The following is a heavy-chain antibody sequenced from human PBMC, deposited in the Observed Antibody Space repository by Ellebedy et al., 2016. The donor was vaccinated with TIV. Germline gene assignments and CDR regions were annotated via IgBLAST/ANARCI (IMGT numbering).Heavy chain of an antibody. CDR1: GGSFSGYY. V-gene: IGHV4-34*09. D-gene: IGHD2-2*02. CDR3: ARGGYCSSTSCYTRWFDP. CDR2: INHSGST. Sequence: SETLSLXXAVYGGSFSGYYWSWIRQPPGKGLEWIGEINHSGSTNYNPSLKSRVTISVDTSKNQFSLKLSSVTAADTAVYYCARGGYCSSTSCYTRWFDPWGQGTLVTVSS. J-gene: IGHJ5*02.